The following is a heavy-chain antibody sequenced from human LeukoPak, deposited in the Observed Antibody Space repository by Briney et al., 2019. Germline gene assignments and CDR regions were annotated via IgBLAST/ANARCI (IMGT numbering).Heavy chain of an antibody. CDR2: INHSGST. D-gene: IGHD3-22*01. V-gene: IGHV4-34*01. CDR1: GGSFSGYY. CDR3: ARSAYYYDSSGPYRYFDY. Sequence: SETLSLTCAVYGGSFSGYYWSWIRQPPGKGLEWIGEINHSGSTNYNPSLKSRVTISVDTSKNQFSLKLGSVTAADTAVYYCARSAYYYDSSGPYRYFDYWGQGTLVTVSS. J-gene: IGHJ4*02.